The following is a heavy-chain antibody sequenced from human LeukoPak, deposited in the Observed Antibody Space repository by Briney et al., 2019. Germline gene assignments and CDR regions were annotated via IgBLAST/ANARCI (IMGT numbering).Heavy chain of an antibody. J-gene: IGHJ4*02. V-gene: IGHV4-34*01. CDR3: ASMPYYYDSSGYYYPGCFDY. CDR2: IYYSGST. CDR1: GGSFSGYY. D-gene: IGHD3-22*01. Sequence: PSETLSLTCAVYGGSFSGYYWSWIRQPPGKGLEWIGSIYYSGSTYYNPSLKSRVTISVDTSKNQFSLKLSPVTAADTAVYYCASMPYYYDSSGYYYPGCFDYWGQGTLVTVSS.